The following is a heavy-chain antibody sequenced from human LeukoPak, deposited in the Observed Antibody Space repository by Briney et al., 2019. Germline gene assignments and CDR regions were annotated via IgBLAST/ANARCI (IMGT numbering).Heavy chain of an antibody. D-gene: IGHD7-27*01. J-gene: IGHJ6*03. CDR1: GFTFSSYS. Sequence: GGSLKLSCAASGFTFSSYSMNWVRQAPGKGLEWVSSISSSSSYIYYADSVKGRFTISRDNAKNSLYLQMNSLRAEDTAVYYCARARHWGSGENYYYYMDVWGKGTTVTVSS. CDR2: ISSSSSYI. CDR3: ARARHWGSGENYYYYMDV. V-gene: IGHV3-21*01.